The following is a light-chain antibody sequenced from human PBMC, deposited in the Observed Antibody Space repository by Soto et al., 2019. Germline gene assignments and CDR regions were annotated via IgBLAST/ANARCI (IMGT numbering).Light chain of an antibody. V-gene: IGKV1-17*01. CDR3: LQYSTYPWT. J-gene: IGKJ1*01. CDR1: QGARND. CDR2: AAS. Sequence: DIQMSPTPSSLSASVEDTDTITCRANQGARNDLDWYQQKPAKAPERLIYAASSLQSGVPSRFSGSGSGTEFTLTISSLQAEDFATYYCLQYSTYPWTFGQGTKVEIK.